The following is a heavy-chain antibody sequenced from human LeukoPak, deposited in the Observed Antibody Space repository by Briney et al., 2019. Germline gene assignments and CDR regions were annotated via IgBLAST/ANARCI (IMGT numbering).Heavy chain of an antibody. D-gene: IGHD3-16*01. Sequence: PGGSLRVSCTASGFTFSNYAMTWVRQAPGKGLEWVSSISGTGGRTYSADSVKGRFTISRDNSKNTLYLQMKNLRVEHTAVYYCAKGLHGGVGYGVDVWGQGTTVSVSS. CDR1: GFTFSNYA. CDR2: ISGTGGRT. J-gene: IGHJ6*02. CDR3: AKGLHGGVGYGVDV. V-gene: IGHV3-23*01.